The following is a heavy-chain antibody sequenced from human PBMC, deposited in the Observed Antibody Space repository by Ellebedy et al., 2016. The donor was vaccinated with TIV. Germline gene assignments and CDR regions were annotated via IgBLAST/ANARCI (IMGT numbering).Heavy chain of an antibody. CDR2: IIPIFGTA. CDR3: ASMVRGVMGPL. D-gene: IGHD3-10*01. CDR1: GGTFSSYA. V-gene: IGHV1-69*13. J-gene: IGHJ4*02. Sequence: SVKVSCXASGGTFSSYAISWVRQAPGQGLEWMGGIIPIFGTANYAQKFQGRVTITADESTSTAYMELSSLRSEDTAVYYCASMVRGVMGPLWGQGTLVTVSS.